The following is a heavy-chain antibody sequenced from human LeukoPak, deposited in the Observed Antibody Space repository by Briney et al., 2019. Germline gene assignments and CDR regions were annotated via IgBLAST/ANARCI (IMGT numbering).Heavy chain of an antibody. CDR1: GDVVSRNSAA. Sequence: QAYSLTCAISGDVVSRNSAALNCSRKSTSRGLKWLGRTYYRSKWYNDYAVSVKSRITINPDTSKNQFSLQINSVTPEDTAVYYCARARYSSGLKYYYYYGMDVWGQGTTVTVSS. CDR2: TYYRSKWYN. D-gene: IGHD6-19*01. J-gene: IGHJ6*02. CDR3: ARARYSSGLKYYYYYGMDV. V-gene: IGHV6-1*01.